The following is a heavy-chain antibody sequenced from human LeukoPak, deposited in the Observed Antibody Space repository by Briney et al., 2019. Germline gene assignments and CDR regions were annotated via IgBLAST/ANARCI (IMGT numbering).Heavy chain of an antibody. Sequence: GGSLRLSCAVSGFTLSSYAMHWVRQAPGKGLEWVAIISYDGSNKYYADSVKGRFTISRDNSKHTLYLQMNSLRAEDTAIYYCAKTSRANSGYDSPFDYWGQGTLVTVSS. D-gene: IGHD5-12*01. CDR2: ISYDGSNK. J-gene: IGHJ4*02. V-gene: IGHV3-30-3*02. CDR3: AKTSRANSGYDSPFDY. CDR1: GFTLSSYA.